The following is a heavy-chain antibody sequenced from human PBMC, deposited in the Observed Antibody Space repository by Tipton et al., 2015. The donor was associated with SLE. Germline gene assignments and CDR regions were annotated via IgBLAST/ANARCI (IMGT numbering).Heavy chain of an antibody. CDR1: GGSISSSNW. J-gene: IGHJ4*02. D-gene: IGHD6-19*01. Sequence: TLSLTCAVSGGSISSSNWWSWVRQPPGKGLEWIGEINHSGSTNYNPSLKSRVTISVDTSKNQFSLKLSSVTAADTAVYYCARARIAVAGNYFDYWGQGTLVTVSS. CDR3: ARARIAVAGNYFDY. CDR2: INHSGST. V-gene: IGHV4-4*02.